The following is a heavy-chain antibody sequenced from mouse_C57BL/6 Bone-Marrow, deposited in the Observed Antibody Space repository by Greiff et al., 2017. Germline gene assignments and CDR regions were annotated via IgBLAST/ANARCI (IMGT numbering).Heavy chain of an antibody. CDR3: ARGGYDVDY. CDR1: GFTFSSYA. J-gene: IGHJ2*01. CDR2: ISDGGSYT. V-gene: IGHV5-4*01. Sequence: EVQVVESGGGLVKPGGSLKLSCAASGFTFSSYAMSWVRQTPEKRLEWVATISDGGSYTYYPDTVKGRFTISRDNAKNNLYLQMSHLKSEDTAMYYCARGGYDVDYWGQGTTLTVSS. D-gene: IGHD2-2*01.